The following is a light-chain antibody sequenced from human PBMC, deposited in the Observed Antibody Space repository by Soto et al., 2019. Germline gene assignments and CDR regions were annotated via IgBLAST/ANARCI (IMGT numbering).Light chain of an antibody. CDR2: GAS. J-gene: IGKJ2*01. CDR1: QSISSTY. CDR3: QQYGTSPPYT. Sequence: EIVLTQSPGTLSSSPGEGATLSCRASQSISSTYLAWYQQKPGQAPRLLIYGASNRATGIPDRFSGSGSGTDFTLTISRLEPEDFAVYYCQQYGTSPPYTFGQGTKLEIK. V-gene: IGKV3-20*01.